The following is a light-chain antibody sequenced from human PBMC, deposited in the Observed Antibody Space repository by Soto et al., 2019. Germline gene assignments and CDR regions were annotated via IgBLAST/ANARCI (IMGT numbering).Light chain of an antibody. J-gene: IGKJ1*01. CDR2: LGS. CDR3: MQSLATPPT. Sequence: DIVMTQSPLSLPVTPGEPASIFCRSSQTLLLSNGNNYLEWYVQKAGQSPQVLIYLGSKRASGVPDRFSGSGSGTDFILNISRVEAEDVGIYYCMQSLATPPTFGQGTKVEVK. CDR1: QTLLLSNGNNY. V-gene: IGKV2-28*01.